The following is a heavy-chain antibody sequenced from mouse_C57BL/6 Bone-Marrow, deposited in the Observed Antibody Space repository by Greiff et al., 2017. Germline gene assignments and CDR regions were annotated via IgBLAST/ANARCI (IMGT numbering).Heavy chain of an antibody. Sequence: GAELVRPGTSVKMSCKASGYTFTNYWLGWAKQRPGHGLEWIGDIYPGGGYTNYNEKFKGKATLPADKSSSPAYMQFSSLTSEDSAIYYCARSKGFDYGGQGTTLTVSS. J-gene: IGHJ2*01. V-gene: IGHV1-63*01. CDR3: ARSKGFDY. CDR2: IYPGGGYT. CDR1: GYTFTNYW.